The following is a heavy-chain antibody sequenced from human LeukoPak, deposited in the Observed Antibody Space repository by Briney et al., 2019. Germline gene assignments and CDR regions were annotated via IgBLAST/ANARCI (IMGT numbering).Heavy chain of an antibody. CDR2: ISWDGSNK. Sequence: GGSLRLSCVASGFTYRSYRMHWVRQAPGKGLEWVALISWDGSNKYYADSVKGRFTISRDNSKNTLYLQMNSLRAEDTAVYYCAKGDCSNTVCSLDYFHYWGQGTLVTVSS. CDR1: GFTYRSYR. J-gene: IGHJ4*02. D-gene: IGHD2-2*01. V-gene: IGHV3-30*18. CDR3: AKGDCSNTVCSLDYFHY.